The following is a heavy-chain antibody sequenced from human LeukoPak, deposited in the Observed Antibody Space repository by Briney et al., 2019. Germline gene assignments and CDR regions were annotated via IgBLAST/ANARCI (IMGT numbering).Heavy chain of an antibody. V-gene: IGHV3-30*18. J-gene: IGHJ4*02. Sequence: GGSLRLSCAASGFTFSNYGIHWVRQAPGKGLEWVAVILYDGSKKYYADSVKGRFTISRDNSKNTLYLQMSSLRAEDTAVYYCAKDLLITFGGVTPFDYWGQGTLVTVSS. CDR2: ILYDGSKK. CDR1: GFTFSNYG. CDR3: AKDLLITFGGVTPFDY. D-gene: IGHD3-16*01.